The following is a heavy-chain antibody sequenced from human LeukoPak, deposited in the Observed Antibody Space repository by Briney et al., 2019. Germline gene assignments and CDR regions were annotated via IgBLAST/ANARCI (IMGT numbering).Heavy chain of an antibody. D-gene: IGHD3-3*01. CDR2: INPNSGGT. CDR3: ARGPERAWRGFFFSYGMDV. CDR1: GYTFTSYY. J-gene: IGHJ6*02. Sequence: ASVKVSCKASGYTFTSYYMHWVRQAPGQGLEWMGWINPNSGGTNYAQKFQGRVTMTRDTSISTAYMELSRLRSDDTAVYYCARGPERAWRGFFFSYGMDVWGQGITVTVSS. V-gene: IGHV1-2*02.